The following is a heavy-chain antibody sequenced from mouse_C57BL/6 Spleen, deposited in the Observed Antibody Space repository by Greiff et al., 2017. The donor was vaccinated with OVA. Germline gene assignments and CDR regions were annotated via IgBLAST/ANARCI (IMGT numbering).Heavy chain of an antibody. Sequence: VQLQQSGAELVKPGASVKLSCTASGFNIKDYYMHWVKQRTEQGLEWIGRIAPEDGETKYAPKFQGKATITADTSSNTAYRQLSSLTSEDTAVYYCARDYYGSSYVRFAYWGQGTLVTVSA. CDR2: IAPEDGET. V-gene: IGHV14-2*01. CDR1: GFNIKDYY. D-gene: IGHD1-1*01. CDR3: ARDYYGSSYVRFAY. J-gene: IGHJ3*01.